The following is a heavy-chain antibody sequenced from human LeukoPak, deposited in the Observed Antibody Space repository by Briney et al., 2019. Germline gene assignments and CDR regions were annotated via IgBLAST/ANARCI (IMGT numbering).Heavy chain of an antibody. V-gene: IGHV4-38-2*02. CDR2: IYHSDSGIT. CDR1: GYSISRGYY. Sequence: SETLSLTCTVSGYSISRGYYWGWIRQPPGKGLEWIVSIYHSDSGITYYNPSLKSRVTTSIYTSKNQFSLNLSSVTAADTAVYYCARIRQQLVLSGVFDISGQGTMVTVSS. D-gene: IGHD6-13*01. CDR3: ARIRQQLVLSGVFDI. J-gene: IGHJ3*02.